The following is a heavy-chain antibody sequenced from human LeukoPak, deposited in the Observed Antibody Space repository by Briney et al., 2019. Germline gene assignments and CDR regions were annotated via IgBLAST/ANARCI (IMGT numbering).Heavy chain of an antibody. V-gene: IGHV4-34*01. J-gene: IGHJ4*02. CDR3: ARGASGYYSFSPKNDY. Sequence: PSETLSLTCAVYGGSFSGYYWSWIRQPPGKGLEWIGEINHSGSTNYNPSLKSRVTISVDTSKNQFSLKLSSVTVADTAVYYCARGASGYYSFSPKNDYWGQGTLVTVSS. CDR1: GGSFSGYY. CDR2: INHSGST. D-gene: IGHD3-22*01.